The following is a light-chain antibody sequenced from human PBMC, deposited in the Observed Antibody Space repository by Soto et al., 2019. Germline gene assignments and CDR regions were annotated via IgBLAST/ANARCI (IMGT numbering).Light chain of an antibody. Sequence: QSVLTQPASVSGSPGQSITVSCTGSTTDIGTYNYVSWYQQLPGKAPKLIIFEVTNRPSGVSDRFSGSKSGNTASLTISGLQTEQEAAYYCASFKTRSTRVFGSGTKVTV. CDR2: EVT. J-gene: IGLJ1*01. V-gene: IGLV2-14*01. CDR1: TTDIGTYNY. CDR3: ASFKTRSTRV.